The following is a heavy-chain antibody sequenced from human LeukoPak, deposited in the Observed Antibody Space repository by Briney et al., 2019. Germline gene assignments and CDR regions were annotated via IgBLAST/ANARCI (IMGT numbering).Heavy chain of an antibody. CDR3: ARDSDSGYGPFAS. D-gene: IGHD5-12*01. V-gene: IGHV3-53*01. CDR1: GFTVSNNY. CDR2: IHSRGTT. J-gene: IGHJ4*02. Sequence: GGSLRLSCAASGFTVSNNYMSWVRQAPGKGLEWVSVIHSRGTTNYADSVQGRFTISRDNSKTTVYLHMNSLRAEDTAVYYCARDSDSGYGPFASWGQGTLVTVSS.